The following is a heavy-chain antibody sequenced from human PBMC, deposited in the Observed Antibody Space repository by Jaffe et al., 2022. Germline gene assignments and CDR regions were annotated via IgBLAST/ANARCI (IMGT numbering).Heavy chain of an antibody. CDR3: ARETINWNYGWYFDL. Sequence: EVQLVETGGGLIQPGGSLRLSCAASGFTVSSNYMSWVRQAPGKGLEWVSVIYSGGSTYYADSVKGRFTISRDNSKNTLYLQMNSLRAEDTAVYYCARETINWNYGWYFDLWGRGTLVTVSS. CDR2: IYSGGST. CDR1: GFTVSSNY. J-gene: IGHJ2*01. V-gene: IGHV3-53*02. D-gene: IGHD1-7*01.